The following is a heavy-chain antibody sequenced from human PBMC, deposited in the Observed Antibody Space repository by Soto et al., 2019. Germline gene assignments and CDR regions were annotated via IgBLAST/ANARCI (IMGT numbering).Heavy chain of an antibody. D-gene: IGHD6-13*01. J-gene: IGHJ4*02. CDR2: ISASGGGT. V-gene: IGHV3-23*01. Sequence: GGSTRLSCAASGLTFYSYAMHWVRQAPGKGLEWVSTISASGGGTYYADSVKGRFTISRDNSKNTLYLQMNSLRAEDTAVYYCAKGGSSWSYFDYWGQGTLVTVSS. CDR1: GLTFYSYA. CDR3: AKGGSSWSYFDY.